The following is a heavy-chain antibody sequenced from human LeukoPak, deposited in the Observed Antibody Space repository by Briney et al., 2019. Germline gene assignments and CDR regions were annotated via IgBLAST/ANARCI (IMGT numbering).Heavy chain of an antibody. CDR2: INPNTGGT. V-gene: IGHV1-2*02. CDR3: ARGDYDYVWGSPNWFDP. Sequence: ASVKVSCKASGYTFTGYFVHWVRQAPGQGLQWLGWINPNTGGTNYAQKFQGRVTMTRDTSISTAYMELSRLRSDDTAVYYCARGDYDYVWGSPNWFDPWGQGTLVTVSS. D-gene: IGHD3-16*01. J-gene: IGHJ5*02. CDR1: GYTFTGYF.